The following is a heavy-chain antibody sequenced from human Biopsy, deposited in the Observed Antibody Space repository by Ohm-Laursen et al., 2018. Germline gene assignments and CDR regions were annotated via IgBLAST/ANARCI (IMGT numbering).Heavy chain of an antibody. CDR3: ARDYDTSGYYYVS. CDR2: IFYRGST. CDR1: GGSISNNNYY. D-gene: IGHD3-22*01. J-gene: IGHJ5*02. V-gene: IGHV4-39*01. Sequence: PGTLSLTCIVSGGSISNNNYYWGWIRQPPGKGLEWIGSIFYRGSTHYKPPLKSRVNISVDTSKNQFSLKLISVTAADTAVYYCARDYDTSGYYYVSWGQGTLVTVSS.